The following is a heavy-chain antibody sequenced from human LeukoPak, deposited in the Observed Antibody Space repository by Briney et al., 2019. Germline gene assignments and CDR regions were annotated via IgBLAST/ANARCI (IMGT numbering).Heavy chain of an antibody. CDR2: IKQDGSEK. V-gene: IGHV3-7*01. J-gene: IGHJ4*02. CDR1: GFTFSSYW. CDR3: ARDLRRYYDSSGYTCGGY. D-gene: IGHD3-22*01. Sequence: GGSLRLSCAASGFTFSSYWMSWVRQAPGKGLEWVANIKQDGSEKYYVDSVKGRFTISRDNAKNPLYLQMNSLRAEDTAVYYCARDLRRYYDSSGYTCGGYWGQGTLVTVSS.